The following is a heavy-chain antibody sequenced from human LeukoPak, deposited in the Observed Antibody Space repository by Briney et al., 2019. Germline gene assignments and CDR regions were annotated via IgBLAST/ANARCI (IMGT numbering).Heavy chain of an antibody. Sequence: GGSLRLSCAASGFTFSSCGTHWVRQAPGKGLEWVAVISYDGSDQHYADSVKGRFTISRDNSKNTLYLQMNSLRAEDTAVYHCAKSRSHYFDYWGQGTQVTVSS. CDR3: AKSRSHYFDY. J-gene: IGHJ4*02. CDR1: GFTFSSCG. CDR2: ISYDGSDQ. V-gene: IGHV3-30*18.